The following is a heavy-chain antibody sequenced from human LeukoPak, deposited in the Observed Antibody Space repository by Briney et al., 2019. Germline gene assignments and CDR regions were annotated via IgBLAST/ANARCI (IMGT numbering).Heavy chain of an antibody. CDR3: ARVKLLWFGESIYYFDC. D-gene: IGHD3-10*01. Sequence: SQTLSLTCTVSGGSISSGGYYWSWIRQHPGKGLEWIGYIYYSGSTYYNPSLKSRVTISVDTSKNQFSLKLSSVTAADTAVYYCARVKLLWFGESIYYFDCWGQGTLVTVSS. CDR2: IYYSGST. V-gene: IGHV4-31*03. J-gene: IGHJ4*02. CDR1: GGSISSGGYY.